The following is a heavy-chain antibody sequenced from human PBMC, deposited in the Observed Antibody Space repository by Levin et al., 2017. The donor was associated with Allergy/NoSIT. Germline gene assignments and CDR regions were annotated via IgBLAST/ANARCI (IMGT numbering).Heavy chain of an antibody. CDR2: IYTSGST. CDR1: GGSISSYY. V-gene: IGHV4-4*07. Sequence: SQTLSLTCTVSGGSISSYYWSWIRQPAGKGLEWIGRIYTSGSTNYNPSLKSRVTMSVDTSKNQFSLKLSSVTAADTAVYYCARVRLWGDAFDIWGQGTMVTVSS. J-gene: IGHJ3*02. CDR3: ARVRLWGDAFDI. D-gene: IGHD5-18*01.